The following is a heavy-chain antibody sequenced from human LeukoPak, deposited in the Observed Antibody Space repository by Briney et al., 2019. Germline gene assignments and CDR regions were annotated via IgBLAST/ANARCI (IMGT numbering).Heavy chain of an antibody. D-gene: IGHD5-18*01. CDR3: AKPLAGYSSAFDY. Sequence: GGSLRLSCAASGCTFSNYGVHWVRQAPGKGLEWVAFIRYDGSNKYYADSVKGRFTISRDNSKNTLYLQMDSLRAEDTAPYYCAKPLAGYSSAFDYWGQGTLVTVSS. J-gene: IGHJ4*02. V-gene: IGHV3-30*02. CDR2: IRYDGSNK. CDR1: GCTFSNYG.